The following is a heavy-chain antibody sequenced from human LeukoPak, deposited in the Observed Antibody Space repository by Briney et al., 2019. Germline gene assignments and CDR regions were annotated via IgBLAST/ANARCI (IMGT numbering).Heavy chain of an antibody. V-gene: IGHV3-33*01. Sequence: GGSLRLSCAASGFTFSSYGMHWVRQAPGKGLEWVAVICYDGSNKYYADSVKGRFTISRDNSKNTLYLQMNSLRAEDTAVYYCARDKLLVPYYFDYWGQGTLVTVSS. D-gene: IGHD2-2*01. CDR1: GFTFSSYG. J-gene: IGHJ4*02. CDR3: ARDKLLVPYYFDY. CDR2: ICYDGSNK.